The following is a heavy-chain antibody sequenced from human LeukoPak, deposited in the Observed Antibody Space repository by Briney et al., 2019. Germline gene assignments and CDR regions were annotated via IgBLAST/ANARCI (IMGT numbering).Heavy chain of an antibody. Sequence: GGSLRLSCAASGFTFSSYWMHWVRQAPGKGLKWVSVIYSGGSTYYADSVKGRFTISRDNSKNTVDLQMNSLRVEDTAVYYCAMRGNTWYDCWGQGTLVTVSS. D-gene: IGHD6-13*01. V-gene: IGHV3-53*01. CDR3: AMRGNTWYDC. CDR1: GFTFSSYW. J-gene: IGHJ4*02. CDR2: IYSGGST.